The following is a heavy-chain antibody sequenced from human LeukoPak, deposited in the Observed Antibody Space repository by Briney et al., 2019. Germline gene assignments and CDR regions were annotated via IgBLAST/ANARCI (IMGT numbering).Heavy chain of an antibody. D-gene: IGHD2-15*01. CDR1: GFTFNDYT. V-gene: IGHV3-43*01. Sequence: GGSLRLSCAASGFTFNDYTMHWVRQAPGKGLEWVSLIRWDGGSTYYADSVKGRFTISRDNSKNSLYLQMNSLRTEDTAFYYCARATQSYYYYLDVWGTGTTVTVSS. J-gene: IGHJ6*03. CDR2: IRWDGGST. CDR3: ARATQSYYYYLDV.